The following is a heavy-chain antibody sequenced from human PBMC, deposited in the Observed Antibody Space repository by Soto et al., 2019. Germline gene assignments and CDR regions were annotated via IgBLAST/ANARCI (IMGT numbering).Heavy chain of an antibody. D-gene: IGHD2-15*01. V-gene: IGHV4-30-4*01. J-gene: IGHJ4*02. CDR1: GGSISSGSYY. Sequence: SETLSLTCTVSGGSISSGSYYWNWIRQPPGEGLEWIGYIFYTGSTYYNPSLRSRLTISVDTSKNQFSLKLSSVTAADTAVYYCVRDNGGNTEFGYWGQGTLVTVSS. CDR3: VRDNGGNTEFGY. CDR2: IFYTGST.